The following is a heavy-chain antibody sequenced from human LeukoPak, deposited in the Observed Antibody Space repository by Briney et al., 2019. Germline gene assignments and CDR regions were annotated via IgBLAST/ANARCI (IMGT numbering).Heavy chain of an antibody. J-gene: IGHJ4*02. CDR1: GFTFDDYA. V-gene: IGHV3-9*01. Sequence: GGSLRLSCAASGFTFDDYAMHWVRQAPGKGLEWVSGISWNSGSIGYADSVKGRFTISRDNAKNSLYLQMNSLRAEDTALYYCAKDDYYDSSGSFDYWGQGTLVTVSS. CDR3: AKDDYYDSSGSFDY. CDR2: ISWNSGSI. D-gene: IGHD3-22*01.